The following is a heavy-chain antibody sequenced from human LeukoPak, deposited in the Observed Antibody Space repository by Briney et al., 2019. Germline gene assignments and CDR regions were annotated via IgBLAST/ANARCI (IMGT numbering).Heavy chain of an antibody. D-gene: IGHD5-12*01. J-gene: IGHJ5*02. CDR1: VYSFSGFY. V-gene: IGHV1-2*02. CDR3: ARVGYTGYDYDH. Sequence: AASVKVSCKASVYSFSGFYIHWMRQAHGQGLEWMGWINPKNGDTIYSQKFQGRVTMTRDTSINTAYMELSSLISDDTAVYYCARVGYTGYDYDHWGQGTLVTVSS. CDR2: INPKNGDT.